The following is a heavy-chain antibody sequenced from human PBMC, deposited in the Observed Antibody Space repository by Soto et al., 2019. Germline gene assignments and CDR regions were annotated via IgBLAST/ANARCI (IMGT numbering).Heavy chain of an antibody. CDR2: ISGSGSST. J-gene: IGHJ3*02. D-gene: IGHD1-1*01. CDR1: GFTFSSYA. CDR3: AKDSSSPGTTGAFDI. Sequence: PVGSLRLSSAASGFTFSSYAMSWVRQAPGKGLEWVSGISGSGSSTYYADSVKGRFTISRDNSKNTMYVEMNSLRAEDTAVYYCAKDSSSPGTTGAFDIWGQGTTVTVSS. V-gene: IGHV3-23*01.